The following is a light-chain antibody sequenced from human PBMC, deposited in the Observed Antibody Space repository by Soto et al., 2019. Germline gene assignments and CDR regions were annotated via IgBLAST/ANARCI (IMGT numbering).Light chain of an antibody. V-gene: IGLV2-14*03. Sequence: QSALTQPASVSGSPGQSIAISCTGTSSDVGRYNYVSWYQQHPGKAPKVIIYDVSNRPSGVSNRFSCSKSGNTASLTISGLQAEDEADYYCGSYTSSSTEVFGTGTKLTVL. CDR2: DVS. CDR1: SSDVGRYNY. J-gene: IGLJ1*01. CDR3: GSYTSSSTEV.